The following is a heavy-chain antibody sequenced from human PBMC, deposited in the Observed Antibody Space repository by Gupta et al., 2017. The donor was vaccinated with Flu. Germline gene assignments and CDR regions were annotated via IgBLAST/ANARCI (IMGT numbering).Heavy chain of an antibody. J-gene: IGHJ4*02. V-gene: IGHV4-34*01. D-gene: IGHD6-6*01. CDR1: GGSFSGYY. Sequence: QVQLQQWGAGLLKPSETLSLTCAVYGGSFSGYYWSWIRQPPGKGLEWIGEINHSGSTNYNPSLKSRVTISVDTSKNQFSLKLSSVTAADTAVYYCARGRRASPRHFDYWGQGTLVTVSS. CDR2: INHSGST. CDR3: ARGRRASPRHFDY.